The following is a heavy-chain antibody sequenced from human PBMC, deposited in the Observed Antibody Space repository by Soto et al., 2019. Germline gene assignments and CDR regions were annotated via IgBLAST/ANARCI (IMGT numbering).Heavy chain of an antibody. CDR3: ARGPQGWFAY. D-gene: IGHD6-19*01. CDR2: IHYIGTP. CDR1: GVSISSYS. V-gene: IGHV4-59*12. Sequence: PSATLSLTCIVSGVSISSYSWTWGWIRQSPGKGLEWIGDIHYIGTPNYNPSLKSRLTMSIDPSKQQFSLNLRSVTAADTALYYCARGPQGWFAYWGQGIPVTVSS. J-gene: IGHJ4*02.